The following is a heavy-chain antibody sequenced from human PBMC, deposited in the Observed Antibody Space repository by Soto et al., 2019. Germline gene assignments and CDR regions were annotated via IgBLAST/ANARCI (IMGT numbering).Heavy chain of an antibody. Sequence: SVKVSCKASGGTLSSYAISWVRQAPGQGLEWMGGIIPIFGTANYAQKFQGRVTITADESTSTAYMELSSLRSEDTAVYYCASRYSGYDFGFDYWGQGTLVTVSS. CDR1: GGTLSSYA. V-gene: IGHV1-69*13. CDR3: ASRYSGYDFGFDY. J-gene: IGHJ4*02. CDR2: IIPIFGTA. D-gene: IGHD5-12*01.